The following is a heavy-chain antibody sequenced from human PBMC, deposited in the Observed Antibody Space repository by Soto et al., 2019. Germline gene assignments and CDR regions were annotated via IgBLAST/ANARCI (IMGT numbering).Heavy chain of an antibody. Sequence: PSETLSLTCTVSGGSISSGGYYWSWIRQHPGKGLEWIGYIYYSGSTYYNPSLKSRVTISVDTSKNQFSLKLSSVTAADTAVYFCARLEGLATISYYFDYWSQGTLVTVSS. CDR1: GGSISSGGYY. J-gene: IGHJ4*02. CDR3: ARLEGLATISYYFDY. CDR2: IYYSGST. V-gene: IGHV4-31*03. D-gene: IGHD3-9*01.